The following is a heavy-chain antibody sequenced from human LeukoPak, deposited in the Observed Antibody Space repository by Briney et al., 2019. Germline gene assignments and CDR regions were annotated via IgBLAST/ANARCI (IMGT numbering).Heavy chain of an antibody. D-gene: IGHD1-26*01. J-gene: IGHJ2*01. CDR2: INQDGSGK. Sequence: HAGGSLRLACAASGFTFSSYWMSWVRQAPGKGLEWVANINQDGSGKYYVDSVKGRFTISRDNAKNSLYLQMNSLRAEDTAVYYCARVVGAGYFDLWGRGTLVTVSS. CDR3: ARVVGAGYFDL. V-gene: IGHV3-7*01. CDR1: GFTFSSYW.